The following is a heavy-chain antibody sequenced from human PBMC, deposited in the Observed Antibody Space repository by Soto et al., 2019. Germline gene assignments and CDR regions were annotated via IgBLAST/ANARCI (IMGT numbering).Heavy chain of an antibody. V-gene: IGHV1-69*02. CDR1: GGTFSSYT. CDR2: IIPILGIA. D-gene: IGHD3-22*01. CDR3: ARGPLYYDSEVNYFDY. J-gene: IGHJ4*02. Sequence: QVQLVQSGAEVKKPGSSVKVSCKASGGTFSSYTISWVRQAPGQGLEWMGRIIPILGIANYAQKFQGRVTITADKSTSTAYMELSSLRSEDTAVYYCARGPLYYDSEVNYFDYWGQGTLVTVSS.